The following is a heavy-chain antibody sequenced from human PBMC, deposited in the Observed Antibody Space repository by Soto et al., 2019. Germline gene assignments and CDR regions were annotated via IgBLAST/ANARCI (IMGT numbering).Heavy chain of an antibody. D-gene: IGHD3-10*01. Sequence: ASVKVSCKASGYTFTSYGISWVRQAPGQGLEWMGWISAYNGNTNYAQKLQGRVTMTTDTSTSTAYMELRSLRSDDTAVYYCARLYYGSGSHGIYDYWGQGTLVTVSS. CDR2: ISAYNGNT. CDR3: ARLYYGSGSHGIYDY. J-gene: IGHJ4*02. V-gene: IGHV1-18*01. CDR1: GYTFTSYG.